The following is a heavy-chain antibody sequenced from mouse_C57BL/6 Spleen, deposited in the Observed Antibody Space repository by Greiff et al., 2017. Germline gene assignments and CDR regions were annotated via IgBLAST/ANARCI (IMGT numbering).Heavy chain of an antibody. CDR1: GYTFTSYW. CDR2: IDPSDSYT. J-gene: IGHJ1*03. Sequence: QVQLQQPGAELVMPGASVKLSCKASGYTFTSYWMHWVKQRPGQGLEWIGEIDPSDSYTNYNQKFKGKSTLTVDKSSSTAYMQLSSLTSEDSAVYYCARRIEYFDVWGTGTTVTVSS. V-gene: IGHV1-69*01. CDR3: ARRIEYFDV.